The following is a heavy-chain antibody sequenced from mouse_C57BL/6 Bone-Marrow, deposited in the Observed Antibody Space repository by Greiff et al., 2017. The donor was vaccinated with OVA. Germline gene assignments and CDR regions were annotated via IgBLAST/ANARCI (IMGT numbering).Heavy chain of an antibody. CDR2: IYWDDDK. V-gene: IGHV8-12*01. J-gene: IGHJ4*01. CDR3: ARSDLYYDYEGAMDY. CDR1: GFSLSTSGMG. Sequence: QVTLKVSGPGILQSSQTLSLTCSFSGFSLSTSGMGVSWIRQPSGKGLEWLAHIYWDDDKRYNPSLESRLTISKDTSRNQLFLKITSVDTADTATYDCARSDLYYDYEGAMDYWGQGTSVTVSS. D-gene: IGHD2-4*01.